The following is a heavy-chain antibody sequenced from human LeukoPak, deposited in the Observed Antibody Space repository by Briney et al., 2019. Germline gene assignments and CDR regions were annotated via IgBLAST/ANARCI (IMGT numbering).Heavy chain of an antibody. Sequence: GASVKISCKTSGYIFTDYYIHWVRQAPGQGLEWMGILNSSGGSTTYAQKFQGRVTMTRDTSTSTVYMELSSLRSEDTAVYYCAREDIAAASTPDAFDIWGQGTMVTVSS. CDR1: GYIFTDYY. CDR3: AREDIAAASTPDAFDI. V-gene: IGHV1-46*01. D-gene: IGHD6-13*01. J-gene: IGHJ3*02. CDR2: LNSSGGST.